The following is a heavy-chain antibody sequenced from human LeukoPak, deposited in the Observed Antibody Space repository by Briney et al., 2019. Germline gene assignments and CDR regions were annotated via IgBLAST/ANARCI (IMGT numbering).Heavy chain of an antibody. CDR3: AGGYSYGYH. D-gene: IGHD5-18*01. J-gene: IGHJ5*02. Sequence: GGSLRLSCAASGFTFSSYWMSWVRQAPGKGLEWVANIKQDGSEKYFVDSVKGRFTISRDNAKNSLYLQMNSPRAEDTAVYYCAGGYSYGYHWGQGTLVTVSS. V-gene: IGHV3-7*04. CDR1: GFTFSSYW. CDR2: IKQDGSEK.